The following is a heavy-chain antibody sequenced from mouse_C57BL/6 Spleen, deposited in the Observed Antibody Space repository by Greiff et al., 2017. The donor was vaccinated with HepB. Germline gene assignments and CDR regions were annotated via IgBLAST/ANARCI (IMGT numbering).Heavy chain of an antibody. CDR3: ARKGYSNRVGFAY. J-gene: IGHJ3*01. D-gene: IGHD2-5*01. Sequence: VQLQQSGPELVKPGASVKIPCKASGYTFTDYNMDWVKQSHGKSLEWIGDINPNNGGTIYNQKFKGKATLTVDKSSSTAYMELRSLTSEDTAVYYCARKGYSNRVGFAYWGQGTLVTVSA. V-gene: IGHV1-18*01. CDR2: INPNNGGT. CDR1: GYTFTDYN.